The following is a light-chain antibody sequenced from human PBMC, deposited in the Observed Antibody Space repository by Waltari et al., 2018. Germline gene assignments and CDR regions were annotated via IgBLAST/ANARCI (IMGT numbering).Light chain of an antibody. CDR2: DAS. CDR3: QQRRNWPPLT. V-gene: IGKV3-11*01. CDR1: EDVSIY. Sequence: ETVLTQSPATLSLSPGERATLSCRASEDVSIYLAWYQQKPGQAPRLLIYDASNRATGIPTRFSGSGSGTDFTLTISSLEPEDVARYYCQQRRNWPPLTFGGGTKVE. J-gene: IGKJ4*01.